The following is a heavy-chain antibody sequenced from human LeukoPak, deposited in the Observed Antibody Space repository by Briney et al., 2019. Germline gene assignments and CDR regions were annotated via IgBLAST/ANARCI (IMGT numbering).Heavy chain of an antibody. V-gene: IGHV3-74*01. CDR2: INPGGSSI. D-gene: IGHD3-9*01. CDR3: ANHFDILSKLVAFDI. CDR1: GFTFSSYW. Sequence: PGRSLRLSCAASGFTFSSYWMHWVRQVPGKGLVWVARINPGGSSITYADSVKGRFTISRDNSKNTLCLQMNSLRAEDTATYFCANHFDILSKLVAFDIWGRGTMVTVSS. J-gene: IGHJ3*02.